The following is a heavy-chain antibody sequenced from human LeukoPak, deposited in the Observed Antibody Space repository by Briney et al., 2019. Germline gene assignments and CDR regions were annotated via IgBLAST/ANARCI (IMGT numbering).Heavy chain of an antibody. CDR3: ARVEGGWDSSGYYFEYFQH. CDR2: INPNSGGT. V-gene: IGHV1-2*02. J-gene: IGHJ1*01. CDR1: GYTFTGYY. D-gene: IGHD3-22*01. Sequence: ASVKVSCKASGYTFTGYYLHWVRQAPGQGLEWMGWINPNSGGTNYAQKFQGRVTMTRDTSISTAYMELSRLRSDDTAVYYCARVEGGWDSSGYYFEYFQHWGQGTLVTVSS.